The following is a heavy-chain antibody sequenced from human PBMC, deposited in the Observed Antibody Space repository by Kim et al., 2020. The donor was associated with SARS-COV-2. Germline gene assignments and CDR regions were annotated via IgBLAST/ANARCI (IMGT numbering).Heavy chain of an antibody. D-gene: IGHD2-15*01. CDR1: GFTFSSYA. CDR2: ISGSGGST. V-gene: IGHV3-23*01. Sequence: GGSLRLSCAASGFTFSSYAMSWVRQAPGKGLEWVSAISGSGGSTYYADSVKGRFTISRDNSKNTLYLQMNSLRAEDTAVYYCAKVPIGYCSGGSCSGVAFEIWGQGTTVTGSS. J-gene: IGHJ3*02. CDR3: AKVPIGYCSGGSCSGVAFEI.